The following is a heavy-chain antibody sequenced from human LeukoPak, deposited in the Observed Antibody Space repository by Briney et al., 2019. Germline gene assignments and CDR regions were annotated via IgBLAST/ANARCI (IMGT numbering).Heavy chain of an antibody. CDR1: GFTFSSYE. CDR3: AAPPGPRYYYYYGMDV. D-gene: IGHD3-10*01. CDR2: ISSSGSTI. Sequence: PGGSLRLSCAASGFTFSSYEMNWVRQAPGKGLEWVSYISSSGSTIYYADSVKGRFTISRDNAKNSLYLQMNSLRAEDTAVYYCAAPPGPRYYYYYGMDVWGQGTTVTVSS. V-gene: IGHV3-48*03. J-gene: IGHJ6*02.